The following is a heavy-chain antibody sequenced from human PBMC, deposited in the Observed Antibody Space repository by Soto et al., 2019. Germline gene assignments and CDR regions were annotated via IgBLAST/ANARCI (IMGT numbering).Heavy chain of an antibody. CDR2: MSSGGSYI. D-gene: IGHD4-17*01. V-gene: IGHV3-21*01. CDR3: ARGSTMTTF. Sequence: EVQLVESGGGLVKPGGSLRLSCAASGFTFSSYIMTWVRQAPGKGLEWVSTMSSGGSYIFYADSVKGRFTVSRDDANNSFYLQMNSLRADDTAVYYGARGSTMTTFWGQGTLVTVSS. CDR1: GFTFSSYI. J-gene: IGHJ4*02.